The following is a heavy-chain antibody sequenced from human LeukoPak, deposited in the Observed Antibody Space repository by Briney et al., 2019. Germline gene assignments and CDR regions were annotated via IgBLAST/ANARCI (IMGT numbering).Heavy chain of an antibody. CDR2: SSTHGSDE. CDR3: AMDYYDSNGYSRGWDY. J-gene: IGHJ4*02. CDR1: GFTFTCLP. V-gene: IGHV3-30*04. D-gene: IGHD3-22*01. Sequence: PGKSLRLSCAASGFTFTCLPLHWVRQAPGKGLEWVAVSSTHGSDEYYADSVKGRFTVFSDNSKKTVYLQMDSLRAEDTAVYHCAMDYYDSNGYSRGWDYWGQGTLVTVSS.